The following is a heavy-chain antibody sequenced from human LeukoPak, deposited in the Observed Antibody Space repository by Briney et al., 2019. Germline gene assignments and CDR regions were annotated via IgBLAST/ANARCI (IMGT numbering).Heavy chain of an antibody. J-gene: IGHJ4*02. Sequence: GGSLRLSCAASGFTFSSYWMHWVRQAPGRGLEWVSRINSDGGATYADSVKGRFTISRDNAKKTMYLQMKSLRAGDTAVYYCGLGYCRGGSCYQIDYWGQGTLVTVSS. CDR1: GFTFSSYW. CDR3: GLGYCRGGSCYQIDY. D-gene: IGHD2-15*01. V-gene: IGHV3-74*03. CDR2: INSDGGA.